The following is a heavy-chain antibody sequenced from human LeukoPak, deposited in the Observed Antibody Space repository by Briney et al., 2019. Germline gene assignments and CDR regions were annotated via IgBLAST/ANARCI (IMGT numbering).Heavy chain of an antibody. D-gene: IGHD6-19*01. CDR1: GFTFSSYD. CDR3: SMTAIAVARVRYDY. Sequence: GGSLRLSCAVSGFTFSSYDMHWVRQAPGKGLEWISYITSSSSYIYYADSVKGRFTISRDNAKNSLYLQMNSLRAEDTAVYYCSMTAIAVARVRYDYWGQGTLVTVSS. CDR2: ITSSSSYI. J-gene: IGHJ4*02. V-gene: IGHV3-21*05.